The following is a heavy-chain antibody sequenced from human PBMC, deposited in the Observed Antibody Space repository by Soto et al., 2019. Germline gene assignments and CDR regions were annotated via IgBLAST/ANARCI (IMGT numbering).Heavy chain of an antibody. CDR2: IYYSGST. D-gene: IGHD3-10*01. CDR3: ARAPRGNYGYPSYFDY. J-gene: IGHJ4*02. V-gene: IGHV4-31*03. CDR1: GGSIISGGYY. Sequence: SETLSLTCTVSGGSIISGGYYWIWIRQHPGKGLEWIGYIYYSGSTYYNPSLKSRVTISVDTSKNQFSLKLSSVTAADTAVYYCARAPRGNYGYPSYFDYWGQGTLVTVSS.